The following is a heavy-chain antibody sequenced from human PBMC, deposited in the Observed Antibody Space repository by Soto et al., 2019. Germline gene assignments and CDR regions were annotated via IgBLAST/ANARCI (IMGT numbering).Heavy chain of an antibody. V-gene: IGHV3-30*18. CDR3: AKDQNEGIAVAGVDY. D-gene: IGHD6-19*01. CDR1: GFTFSSYG. Sequence: QVQLVESGGGVVQPGRSLRLSCAASGFTFSSYGMHWVRQAPGKGLEWVAVISYDGSNKYYADSVKGRFTISRDNSKNTLYLQMNSLRAEVTAVYYCAKDQNEGIAVAGVDYWGQGTLVTVSS. CDR2: ISYDGSNK. J-gene: IGHJ4*02.